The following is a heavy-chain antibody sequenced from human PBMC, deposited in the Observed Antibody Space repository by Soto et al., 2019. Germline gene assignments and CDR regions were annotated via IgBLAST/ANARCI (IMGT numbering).Heavy chain of an antibody. CDR3: ASVREGSSGYYYALGY. V-gene: IGHV1-69*06. CDR1: GGTFSSYA. CDR2: IIPIFGTA. J-gene: IGHJ4*02. D-gene: IGHD3-22*01. Sequence: QVQLVQSGAEVKKPGSSVKVSCKASGGTFSSYAISWVRQAPGQGLEWMGGIIPIFGTANYAQKFQGRVTITADKSTSTAYMELSSLRSEDTTVYYCASVREGSSGYYYALGYWGQGTLVTVSS.